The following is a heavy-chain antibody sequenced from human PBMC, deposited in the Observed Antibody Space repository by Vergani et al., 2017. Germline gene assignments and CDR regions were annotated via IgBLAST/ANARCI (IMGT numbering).Heavy chain of an antibody. CDR3: ARLDVYSSSSGVGVGYYYGMDV. Sequence: EVQLVQSGAEVKKPGESLKISCKGSGYSFTSYWIGWVRQMPGKGLEWMGIIYPGDCDTRYSLSFQGQVTISADKSISTAYLQWSSLKASYTAMYYCARLDVYSSSSGVGVGYYYGMDVWGQGTLFTVSS. V-gene: IGHV5-51*01. D-gene: IGHD6-6*01. CDR2: IYPGDCDT. J-gene: IGHJ6*02. CDR1: GYSFTSYW.